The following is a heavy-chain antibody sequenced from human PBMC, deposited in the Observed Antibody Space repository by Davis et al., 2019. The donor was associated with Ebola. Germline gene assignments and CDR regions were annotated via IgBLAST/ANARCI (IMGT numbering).Heavy chain of an antibody. D-gene: IGHD6-13*01. Sequence: PGGSLRLSCAASGFTFSDHYMDWVRQAPGKGLEWVARTRNKASGYSTEYAASVRGRFTISRDDSHNSLHLQMNSLTIEDTALYYCARARSSSWRDFDYWGQGTLVTVFS. V-gene: IGHV3-72*01. J-gene: IGHJ4*02. CDR1: GFTFSDHY. CDR3: ARARSSSWRDFDY. CDR2: TRNKASGYST.